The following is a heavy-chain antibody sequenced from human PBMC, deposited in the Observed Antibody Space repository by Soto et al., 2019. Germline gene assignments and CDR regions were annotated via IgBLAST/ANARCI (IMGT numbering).Heavy chain of an antibody. CDR2: ISGGGSTA. D-gene: IGHD3-22*01. CDR3: AKDSNKYSSSLRGRYFDY. CDR1: GFTFTSYV. J-gene: IGHJ4*02. V-gene: IGHV3-23*01. Sequence: EVQLLESGGGLVQRGGSQGLFCAGSGFTFTSYVMGWVRQAPGKGLEGVAGISGGGSTAFYADSVKGRFTISRDNAKNTVVLQMDSLRAEDTAIYYCAKDSNKYSSSLRGRYFDYWGQGTLVTVSS.